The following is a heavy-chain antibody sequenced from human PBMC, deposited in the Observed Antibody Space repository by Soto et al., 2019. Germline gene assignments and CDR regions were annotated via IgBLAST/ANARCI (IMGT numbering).Heavy chain of an antibody. Sequence: QVQLVQSGAEVKKPGASVKVSCRTSGYTFSRYYMHWVRQAPGQGLEWMGIINPSSGSPNYAQKCLGRLTVTRDKSTSTVYMELNGLTYEDTAMYYCARGVVVKVYEMGGPDYLGQGTLVTVSS. CDR1: GYTFSRYY. CDR3: ARGVVVKVYEMGGPDY. J-gene: IGHJ4*02. D-gene: IGHD2-8*01. CDR2: INPSSGSP. V-gene: IGHV1-46*01.